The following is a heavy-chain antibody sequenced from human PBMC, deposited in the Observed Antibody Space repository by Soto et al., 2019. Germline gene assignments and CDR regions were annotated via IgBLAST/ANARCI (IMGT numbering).Heavy chain of an antibody. D-gene: IGHD4-17*01. CDR3: ESDKARGSGDYVSYFQH. J-gene: IGHJ1*01. CDR1: GYTFTSYG. Sequence: QVQLVQSGAEVKKPGASVKVSCKASGYTFTSYGISWGRQAPGQGLEWIGWIIAYNGNANYAQKLQGRVTMTTDTSTITAYMERRSLRSDDTAVYYCESDKARGSGDYVSYFQHWGQGTMVTVSS. V-gene: IGHV1-18*01. CDR2: IIAYNGNA.